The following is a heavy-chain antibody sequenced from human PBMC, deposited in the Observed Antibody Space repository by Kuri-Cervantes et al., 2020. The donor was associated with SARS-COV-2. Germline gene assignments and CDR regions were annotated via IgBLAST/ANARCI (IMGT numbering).Heavy chain of an antibody. J-gene: IGHJ6*03. CDR2: IYYSGST. D-gene: IGHD5-12*01. CDR3: ARRGGSGYDQYYYYMDV. Sequence: SETLSLTCTVSGGSISSSSYYWGWIRQPPGKGLEWIGSIYYSGSTYYNPSLKSRVTISVDTSKSQFSLKLSSVTAADTAVYYCARRGGSGYDQYYYYMDVWGKGTTVTVSS. V-gene: IGHV4-39*01. CDR1: GGSISSSSYY.